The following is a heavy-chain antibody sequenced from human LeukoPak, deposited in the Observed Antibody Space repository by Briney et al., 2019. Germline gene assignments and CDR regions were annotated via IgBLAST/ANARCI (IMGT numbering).Heavy chain of an antibody. CDR2: ISGSGGST. J-gene: IGHJ4*02. D-gene: IGHD4-11*01. Sequence: GGSLRLSCAASGFTFSSYAMSWVRQAPGKGLEWVSAISGSGGSTYYADSVKGRFTISRDNSKNTLYLQMNSLRAEDTAVYYCASVTSAPYYFDYWGQGTLVTVSS. CDR3: ASVTSAPYYFDY. CDR1: GFTFSSYA. V-gene: IGHV3-23*01.